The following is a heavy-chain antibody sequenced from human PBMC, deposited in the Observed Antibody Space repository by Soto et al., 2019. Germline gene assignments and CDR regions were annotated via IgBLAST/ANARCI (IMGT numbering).Heavy chain of an antibody. D-gene: IGHD2-15*01. J-gene: IGHJ6*03. V-gene: IGHV3-30*03. CDR2: ISYDGSNK. Sequence: PGGSLRLSCAASGFTFSSYGMHWVRQAPGKGLEWVAVISYDGSNKYYADSVKGRFTISRDNSKNTLYLQMNSLRAEDTAVYYCARDSSGGSGTYYYDVDVGGKGTTVTVPS. CDR1: GFTFSSYG. CDR3: ARDSSGGSGTYYYDVDV.